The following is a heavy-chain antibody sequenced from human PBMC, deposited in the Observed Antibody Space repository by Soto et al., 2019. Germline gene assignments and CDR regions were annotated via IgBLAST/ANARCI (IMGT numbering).Heavy chain of an antibody. Sequence: EVQLVESGGGLVQPGGSLRLSCAASGLTFSGYNMNWVRQAPGKGLEWISCIKSDSSGTWYADSVKGRFTMSRDHAKNSLYLQMNSLRDVVTAVYFCERDSNWSSYYWGQGTLVAVSS. D-gene: IGHD1-1*01. J-gene: IGHJ4*02. V-gene: IGHV3-48*02. CDR1: GLTFSGYN. CDR2: IKSDSSGT. CDR3: ERDSNWSSYY.